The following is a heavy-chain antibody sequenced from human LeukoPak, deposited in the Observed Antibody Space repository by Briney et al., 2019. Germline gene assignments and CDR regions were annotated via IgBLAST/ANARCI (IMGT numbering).Heavy chain of an antibody. CDR1: GGSISSSSYY. D-gene: IGHD6-13*01. Sequence: SETLSLTCTVSGGSISSSSYYWGWIRQPPGKGLEWIGSIYYSGSTYYNPSLKSRVTISVDTSKNQFSLKLSSVTAADTAVYYCARGDSYSSSWVLSDWGQGTLVTVSS. V-gene: IGHV4-39*07. CDR2: IYYSGST. CDR3: ARGDSYSSSWVLSD. J-gene: IGHJ4*02.